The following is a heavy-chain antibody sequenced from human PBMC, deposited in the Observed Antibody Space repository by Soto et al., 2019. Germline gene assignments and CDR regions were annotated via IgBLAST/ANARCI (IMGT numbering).Heavy chain of an antibody. J-gene: IGHJ6*03. CDR3: AGGEESFHDYSNYIVYYYYMDV. V-gene: IGHV1-8*01. CDR2: MNPNSGNT. CDR1: GYTFTSYD. Sequence: ASVKVSCKASGYTFTSYDINWVRQATGQGLEWMGWMNPNSGNTGYAQKFQGRVTMTRNTSISTAYMELSSLRSEETAVYYCAGGEESFHDYSNYIVYYYYMDVWGKGTTVTVSS. D-gene: IGHD4-4*01.